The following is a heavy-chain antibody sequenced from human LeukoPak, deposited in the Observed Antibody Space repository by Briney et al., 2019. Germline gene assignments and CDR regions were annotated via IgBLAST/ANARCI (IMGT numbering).Heavy chain of an antibody. V-gene: IGHV4-30-4*08. Sequence: PSETLSLTCTVSGGSISSGDYYWSWIRQPPGKGLEWIGYIYYSGSTYYNPSLKSRVTISVDTSKNQFSLKLSSVTAADTAVYYCARDDDSSGYPLDYWGQGTLVTVSS. J-gene: IGHJ4*02. CDR2: IYYSGST. D-gene: IGHD3-22*01. CDR3: ARDDDSSGYPLDY. CDR1: GGSISSGDYY.